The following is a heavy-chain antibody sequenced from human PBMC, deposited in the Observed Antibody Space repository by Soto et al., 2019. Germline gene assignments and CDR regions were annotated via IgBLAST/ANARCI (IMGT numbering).Heavy chain of an antibody. CDR2: TSNDGRNK. CDR3: AKDGDIAAAGYYFDY. J-gene: IGHJ4*02. D-gene: IGHD6-13*01. Sequence: GSLRLSCAASGFTFSTYGMHWVRQAPGKGLEWVAVTSNDGRNKYHADSVKGRFTISRDNSKNTLYLQMNSLRAEDTAVYFCAKDGDIAAAGYYFDYWRQGTLVTVPS. V-gene: IGHV3-30*18. CDR1: GFTFSTYG.